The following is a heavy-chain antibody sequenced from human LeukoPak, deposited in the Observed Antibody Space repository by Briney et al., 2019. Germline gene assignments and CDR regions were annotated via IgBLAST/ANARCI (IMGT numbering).Heavy chain of an antibody. CDR1: GFTFSSYE. Sequence: GGSLRLSCAASGFTFSSYEMNWVRQTPGKGLEWVSSISSSSSYIYYADSVKGRFTISRDNAKNSLYLQMNSLRAEDTAVYYCARDFSTIVGATSDYWGQGTLVTVSS. V-gene: IGHV3-21*01. CDR2: ISSSSSYI. D-gene: IGHD1-26*01. CDR3: ARDFSTIVGATSDY. J-gene: IGHJ4*02.